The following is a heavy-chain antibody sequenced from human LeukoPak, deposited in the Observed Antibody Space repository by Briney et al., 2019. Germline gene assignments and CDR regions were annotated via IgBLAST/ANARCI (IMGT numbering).Heavy chain of an antibody. Sequence: PGRSLRLSCEASGFTFSSYAMHWVRQAPGKGLEWVAVISYDGSNKYYADSVKGRFTISRDNSKNTLYLQMNSLRAEDTAVYYCAREHNWGQGTLVTVSS. J-gene: IGHJ4*02. V-gene: IGHV3-30-3*01. CDR3: AREHN. CDR1: GFTFSSYA. CDR2: ISYDGSNK.